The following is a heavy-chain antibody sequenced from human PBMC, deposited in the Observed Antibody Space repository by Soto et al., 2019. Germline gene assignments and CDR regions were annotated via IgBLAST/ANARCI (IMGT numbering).Heavy chain of an antibody. J-gene: IGHJ4*02. D-gene: IGHD3-16*01. CDR3: ARDLRGIGFY. CDR1: GFPFRNYS. Sequence: GALGLSLSASGFPFRNYSKDWVRQGPRKGLEGGSYIRSSSITIYYADSVKGRFTISRDNAKNSLYLQMNSLRDEDTAVYYCARDLRGIGFYWGQGTLVTVSS. V-gene: IGHV3-48*02. CDR2: IRSSSITI.